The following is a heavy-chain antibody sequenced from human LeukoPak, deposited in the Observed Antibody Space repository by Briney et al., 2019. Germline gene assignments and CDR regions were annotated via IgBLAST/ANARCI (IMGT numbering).Heavy chain of an antibody. CDR2: IDSGGST. J-gene: IGHJ6*03. CDR3: ARGGAAPTPYYYYYYMDV. CDR1: GFTVSSNY. D-gene: IGHD6-13*01. Sequence: GGSLRLSCAASGFTVSSNYMSWVRHAPGKGLEWVSVIDSGGSTYYADSVKGRFTISRDNSKNTLYLQMNSLRAEDTAVYYCARGGAAPTPYYYYYYMDVWGKGTTVTFSS. V-gene: IGHV3-53*01.